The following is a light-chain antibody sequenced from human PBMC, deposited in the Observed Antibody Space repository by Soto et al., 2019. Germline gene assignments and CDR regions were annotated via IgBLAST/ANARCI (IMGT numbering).Light chain of an antibody. CDR1: QDIRNY. CDR2: AAS. Sequence: DIQMTQSPSPLSASVGDRVTITCRASQDIRNYLAWYQQKPGKIPELLIYAASTFHSGVPSRFSGSGYGTYFTLTITTLQPEDVATYYCQEYDVVPLTFGGGTKVEIK. V-gene: IGKV1-27*01. J-gene: IGKJ4*01. CDR3: QEYDVVPLT.